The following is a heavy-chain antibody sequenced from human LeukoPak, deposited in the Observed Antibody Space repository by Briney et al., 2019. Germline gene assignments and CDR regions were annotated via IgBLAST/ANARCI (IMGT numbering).Heavy chain of an antibody. D-gene: IGHD2-2*01. V-gene: IGHV5-51*01. CDR3: ARRQGCSSTSCPPDS. CDR1: GYSFTTYW. CDR2: IYPGDSDT. Sequence: GQSLKISCRGSGYSFTTYWIGWVRQMPGKGLEWMGIIYPGDSDTRYSPSFQGQVTMSADKSINTAYLQWSSLKASDTAMYYCARRQGCSSTSCPPDSWGQGTLVTVSS. J-gene: IGHJ4*02.